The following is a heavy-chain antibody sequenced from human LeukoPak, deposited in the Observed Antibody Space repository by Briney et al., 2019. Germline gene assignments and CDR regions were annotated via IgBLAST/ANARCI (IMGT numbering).Heavy chain of an antibody. V-gene: IGHV4-31*03. D-gene: IGHD3-10*01. Sequence: SDTLSLTCTVSGGSISRGAYYWTWIRQHPGKGMEWIGYIYYSGSTYYNPSLKSRVTISVDTSKNQFSLKLSSVTAADTAVYYCARDLAGVHDWGQGTLVTVSS. CDR1: GGSISRGAYY. J-gene: IGHJ4*02. CDR2: IYYSGST. CDR3: ARDLAGVHD.